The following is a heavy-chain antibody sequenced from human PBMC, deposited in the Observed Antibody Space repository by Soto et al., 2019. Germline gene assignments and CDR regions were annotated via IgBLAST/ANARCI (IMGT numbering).Heavy chain of an antibody. Sequence: ASVKVSCKASGYTFTSYGISWVRQAPGQGLEWMGWISAYNGNTNYAQKLQGRVTMTTDTSTSTAYMELRSLRSDDTAVYYCARDPGIVVVPAPSRNNWFDPWGQGTLVTVSS. CDR1: GYTFTSYG. CDR3: ARDPGIVVVPAPSRNNWFDP. J-gene: IGHJ5*02. CDR2: ISAYNGNT. D-gene: IGHD2-2*01. V-gene: IGHV1-18*01.